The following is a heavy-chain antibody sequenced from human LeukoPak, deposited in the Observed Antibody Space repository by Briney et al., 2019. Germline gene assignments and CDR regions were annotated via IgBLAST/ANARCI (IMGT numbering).Heavy chain of an antibody. J-gene: IGHJ5*02. CDR3: ARDHTYYGDYGRGDVGFDP. Sequence: SETLSLTCTVSGGSISSYYWSWIRQPPGKGLEWIGYIYYSGSTNYNPSLKSRVTISVDTSKNQFSLKLSSVTAADTAVYYCARDHTYYGDYGRGDVGFDPWGQGTLVTVSS. CDR2: IYYSGST. CDR1: GGSISSYY. D-gene: IGHD4-17*01. V-gene: IGHV4-59*01.